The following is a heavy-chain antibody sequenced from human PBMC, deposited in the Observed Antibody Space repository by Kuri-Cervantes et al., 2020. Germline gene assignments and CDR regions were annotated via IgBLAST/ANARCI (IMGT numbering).Heavy chain of an antibody. D-gene: IGHD4-17*01. Sequence: LRLSCPASGGSISSYYWSWIRQPPGKGLEWIEYIYLSGSTYYNPSLKSRVTISVDRSKNQFSLKLSSVTAADTAVYYCARFYGEDAFDIWGQGTMVTVSS. V-gene: IGHV4-30-2*01. J-gene: IGHJ3*02. CDR3: ARFYGEDAFDI. CDR1: GGSISSYY. CDR2: IYLSGST.